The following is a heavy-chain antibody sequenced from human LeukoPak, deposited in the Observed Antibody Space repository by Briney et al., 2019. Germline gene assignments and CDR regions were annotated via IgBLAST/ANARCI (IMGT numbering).Heavy chain of an antibody. CDR1: GFTFSDYY. CDR3: ARAAYDILTGYSDAFDI. Sequence: GGSLRLSCAASGFTFSDYYMSWIRQAPGKGLEWVSYISSSSSYTNYADSVKGRFTISRDNAKNSLYLQMNSLRAEDTAVYYCARAAYDILTGYSDAFDIWGQGTMVTVSS. J-gene: IGHJ3*02. CDR2: ISSSSSYT. D-gene: IGHD3-9*01. V-gene: IGHV3-11*06.